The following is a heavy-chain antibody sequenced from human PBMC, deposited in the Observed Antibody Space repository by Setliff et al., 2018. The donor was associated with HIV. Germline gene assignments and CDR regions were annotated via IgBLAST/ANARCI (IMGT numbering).Heavy chain of an antibody. D-gene: IGHD6-19*01. V-gene: IGHV3-74*01. J-gene: IGHJ4*02. CDR1: GFTFSAYW. CDR2: ITGGGDT. CDR3: ARDYSGSIDY. Sequence: GGSLRLSCAASGFTFSAYWMHWVRQAPGKGLAWVPRITGGGDTIYADSVKGRFTISRDNNKLYLQMNSLRAEDTAVYYCARDYSGSIDYWGQGTLVTVSS.